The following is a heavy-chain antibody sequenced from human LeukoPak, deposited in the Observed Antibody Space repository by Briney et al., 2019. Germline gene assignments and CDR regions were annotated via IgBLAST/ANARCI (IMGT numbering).Heavy chain of an antibody. Sequence: PGRSLRLSCAVAGLTLSNNGMSWVRQAPGRGLEWVSGISGRRGNTYYADSVKGRFNISRDNSKDTLYLQMNSLRAEDTGVYYCAKRREGAEGKYYFDYWGQGTLVSVSS. CDR1: GLTLSNNG. CDR2: ISGRRGNT. V-gene: IGHV3-23*01. CDR3: AKRREGAEGKYYFDY. D-gene: IGHD1-26*01. J-gene: IGHJ4*02.